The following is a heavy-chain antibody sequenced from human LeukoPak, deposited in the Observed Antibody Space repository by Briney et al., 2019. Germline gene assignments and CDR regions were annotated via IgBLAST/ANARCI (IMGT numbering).Heavy chain of an antibody. CDR3: AGTSQGWLPQYYFHY. CDR1: GRSFSDYS. CDR2: INHSGST. J-gene: IGHJ4*02. D-gene: IGHD5-12*01. Sequence: SETLSPTCAVYGRSFSDYSWSWIRRPPGKGLEWIGEINHSGSTNYNPSLKSRVTISLDTSKNQFSLRLSSVTAADTAVYYCAGTSQGWLPQYYFHYWGQGTLVTVSS. V-gene: IGHV4-34*01.